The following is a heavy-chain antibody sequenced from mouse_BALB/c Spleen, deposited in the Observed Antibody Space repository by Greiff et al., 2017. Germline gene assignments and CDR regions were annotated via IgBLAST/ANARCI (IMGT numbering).Heavy chain of an antibody. CDR2: ISTYYGNT. CDR3: ARGGVYDSFAY. V-gene: IGHV1-67*01. Sequence: VKLQESGPELVRPGVSVKISCKGSGYTFTDYAMHWVKQSHAKSLEWIGVISTYYGNTNYNQKFKGKATMTVDKSSSTAYMELARLTSEDSAIYYCARGGVYDSFAYWGQGTLVTVSA. CDR1: GYTFTDYA. D-gene: IGHD2-4*01. J-gene: IGHJ3*01.